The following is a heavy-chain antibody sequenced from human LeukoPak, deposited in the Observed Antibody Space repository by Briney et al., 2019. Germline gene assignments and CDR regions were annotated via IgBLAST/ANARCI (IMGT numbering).Heavy chain of an antibody. J-gene: IGHJ4*02. D-gene: IGHD2-15*01. CDR2: IDGGNGDT. V-gene: IGHV1-3*01. CDR3: ARDQSRDIRVDFDY. CDR1: GYTFGKYA. Sequence: ASVKVSCTPSGYTFGKYAIHWVRQAPGQRFEWMGWIDGGNGDTRFSQKFQDRVSFTRDTFATTVYMEVTSLRSEDTAVYYCARDQSRDIRVDFDYWGQGTLVTVSS.